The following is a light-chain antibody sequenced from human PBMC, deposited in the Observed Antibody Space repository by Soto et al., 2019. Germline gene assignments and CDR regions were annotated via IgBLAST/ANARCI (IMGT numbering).Light chain of an antibody. CDR1: QSVSSSH. CDR3: QQYGSSGT. Sequence: DIVMAQSPGTLSLSPGEIATLSCRASQSVSSSHLAWYQQKPGQAPRLLIYGASNRATGIPDRFSGSGSGTDFTLTISRLEPEDFAVYYCQQYGSSGTFGQGTKVDI. J-gene: IGKJ1*01. V-gene: IGKV3-20*01. CDR2: GAS.